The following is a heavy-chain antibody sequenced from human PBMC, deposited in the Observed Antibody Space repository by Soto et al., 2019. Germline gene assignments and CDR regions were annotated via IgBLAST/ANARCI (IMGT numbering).Heavy chain of an antibody. V-gene: IGHV1-46*01. D-gene: IGHD2-8*01. J-gene: IGHJ6*02. CDR2: INPSGGST. CDR3: ARDLVLMVYAIPYYYGMDV. Sequence: ASVKVSCKASGYTFTSYYMHWVRQAPGQGLEWMGIINPSGGSTSYAQKFQGRVTMTRDTSTSTVYMELSGLRSEDTAVYYCARDLVLMVYAIPYYYGMDVWGQGTTVTVSS. CDR1: GYTFTSYY.